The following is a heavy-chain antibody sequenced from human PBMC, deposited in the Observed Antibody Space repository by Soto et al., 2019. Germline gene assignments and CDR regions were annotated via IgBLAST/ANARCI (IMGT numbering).Heavy chain of an antibody. CDR2: ISPIGDYI. J-gene: IGHJ4*02. CDR3: AKQGSGATTAAANSFVY. Sequence: PGGSLRLSCAASAFTFSNFAMTWVRQTPGKGLEWLSSISPIGDYIYYADSVKGRFTVSRDNSKNTLYLQMSSLRVEDTATYYCAKQGSGATTAAANSFVYWARGTLVTVSS. V-gene: IGHV3-23*01. CDR1: AFTFSNFA. D-gene: IGHD6-25*01.